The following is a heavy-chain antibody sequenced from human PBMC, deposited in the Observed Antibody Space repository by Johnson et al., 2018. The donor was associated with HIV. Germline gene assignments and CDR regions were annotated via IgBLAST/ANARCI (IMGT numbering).Heavy chain of an antibody. D-gene: IGHD3-10*01. CDR3: ARRMVQGVIITSGAFDI. CDR2: LSYDVSNK. CDR1: GFTFSSYA. Sequence: QMLLVESGGGVVQPGRSLRLSCAASGFTFSSYAMHWVRQAPGKGLEWVAVLSYDVSNKYYADSVKGRFTISRDNSKNTLYLQMNSLIAEDTAVYYCARRMVQGVIITSGAFDIWGQGTMVTVSS. J-gene: IGHJ3*02. V-gene: IGHV3-30*04.